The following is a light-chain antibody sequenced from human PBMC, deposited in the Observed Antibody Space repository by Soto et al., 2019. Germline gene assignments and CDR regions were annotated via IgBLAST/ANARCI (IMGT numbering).Light chain of an antibody. CDR1: QDISSW. Sequence: DIQMTQSPSSVSASVGDRVTINCRASQDISSWLAWYQQKPGKAPKLLIYAASNLQSGVPSRFSGSGSGTDFTLTISSLQHEDFATYFCQQGYSFAFTFGPGTKV. V-gene: IGKV1-12*01. CDR2: AAS. CDR3: QQGYSFAFT. J-gene: IGKJ3*01.